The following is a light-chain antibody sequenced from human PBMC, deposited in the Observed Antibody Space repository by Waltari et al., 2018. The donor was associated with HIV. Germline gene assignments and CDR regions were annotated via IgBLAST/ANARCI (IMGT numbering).Light chain of an antibody. CDR2: GAS. V-gene: IGKV3-15*01. J-gene: IGKJ5*01. CDR3: QQYYNWPLT. CDR1: QSISNN. Sequence: EIVMTQSPATLSVSPGERATLSCRASQSISNNLAWYQQKPGQAPRLLIYGASTRATGIPARFSGSGSGTEFTLTISSLQSEDFAVYYCQQYYNWPLTFGQGTRLEIK.